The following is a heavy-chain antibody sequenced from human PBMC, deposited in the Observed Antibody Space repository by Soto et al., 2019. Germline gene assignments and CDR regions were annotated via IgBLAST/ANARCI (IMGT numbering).Heavy chain of an antibody. Sequence: EVQLLESGGGLVQPGGSLRLSCAASGLAFSNYALTWVRQAPGKGLEWVSSISGGGGSTSYADSVRGRFTISRDNSKNMLFLQMNSLRAEDTAVYYCAKDPNGDYLGAFDYWGQGTLVTVSS. CDR2: ISGGGGST. V-gene: IGHV3-23*01. CDR1: GLAFSNYA. D-gene: IGHD4-17*01. J-gene: IGHJ4*02. CDR3: AKDPNGDYLGAFDY.